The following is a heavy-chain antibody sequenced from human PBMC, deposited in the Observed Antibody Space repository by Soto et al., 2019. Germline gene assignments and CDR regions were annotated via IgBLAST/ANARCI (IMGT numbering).Heavy chain of an antibody. CDR2: IIPAFGTP. J-gene: IGHJ6*02. CDR3: ARDTREITRVRGVIPYYIYHMDV. Sequence: QVQLAQSGAEVKKRGSSVKVSCRVSGGTFNNYAISWVRQAPGEGLEWMGGIIPAFGTPTYAQRFQDRVTISADVYAATAYMELTSLRSDDTAVYYCARDTREITRVRGVIPYYIYHMDVWGPGTTVAVSS. CDR1: GGTFNNYA. V-gene: IGHV1-69*01. D-gene: IGHD3-10*01.